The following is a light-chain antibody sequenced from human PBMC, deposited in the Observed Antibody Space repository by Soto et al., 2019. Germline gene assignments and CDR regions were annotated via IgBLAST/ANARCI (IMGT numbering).Light chain of an antibody. V-gene: IGLV1-47*01. CDR3: AAWDDSLSGYV. Sequence: QSDLTQPPSAYGTPGQRVTISCSGSSSNIGSNYVYWYQQLPGTAPKLLIYRNNQRPSGVPDRFSGSKSGTSASLAISGLRSEDEADYYCAAWDDSLSGYVFGTGTKVTVL. CDR2: RNN. J-gene: IGLJ1*01. CDR1: SSNIGSNY.